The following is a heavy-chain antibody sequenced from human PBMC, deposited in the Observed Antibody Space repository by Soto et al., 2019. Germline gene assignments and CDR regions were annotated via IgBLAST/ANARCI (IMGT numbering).Heavy chain of an antibody. J-gene: IGHJ4*02. CDR1: GFSFSSYW. Sequence: EVHLVESGGGLVQPGGSLRLSCAASGFSFSSYWMSWVRQAPGKGLEWVANIKQDGTEMYYVDSVKGRFTISRDNAKNSLYLQMNSLRAEDSAVYYCARDVGPLEYWGQGTLVTVS. V-gene: IGHV3-7*05. CDR2: IKQDGTEM. CDR3: ARDVGPLEY.